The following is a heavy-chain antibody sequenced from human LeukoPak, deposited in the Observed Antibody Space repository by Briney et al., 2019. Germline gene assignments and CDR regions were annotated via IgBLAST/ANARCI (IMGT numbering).Heavy chain of an antibody. CDR1: GFTFDDYA. D-gene: IGHD3-10*01. CDR3: AKDRHYGSGSLTNNWFDP. CDR2: ISWNSGSI. Sequence: PGRSLRLSCAASGFTFDDYAMHWVRQAPGKGLEWVSGISWNSGSIGYADSVKGRFTISRDNAKNSLYLQMNSLRAEDTALYYCAKDRHYGSGSLTNNWFDPWGQGTLVTVSS. J-gene: IGHJ5*02. V-gene: IGHV3-9*01.